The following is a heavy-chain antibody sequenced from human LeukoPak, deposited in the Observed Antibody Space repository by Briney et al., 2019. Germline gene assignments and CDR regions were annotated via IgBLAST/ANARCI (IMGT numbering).Heavy chain of an antibody. Sequence: SETLSLTCTVSGGSIGTDYWSWIRQPAGKGLEWIGRIYTTGSTNYNPSLMSRITMSVDTSKNQFSLKLSSVTAADTAVYYFARHCRYGGLDYWGQGALVTVSS. D-gene: IGHD2-15*01. CDR1: GGSIGTDY. V-gene: IGHV4-4*07. J-gene: IGHJ4*02. CDR2: IYTTGST. CDR3: ARHCRYGGLDY.